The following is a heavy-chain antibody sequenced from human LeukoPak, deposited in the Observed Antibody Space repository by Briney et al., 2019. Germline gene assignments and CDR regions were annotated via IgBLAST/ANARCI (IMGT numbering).Heavy chain of an antibody. D-gene: IGHD3-22*01. CDR2: LYHSGNT. Sequence: SETLSLTCTVSGYSISSGYYWGWIRQPPGKGLEWIGSLYHSGNTYYIPSLKSRVTISADTSKNQFSLKLSSVTAADTAVYYCARGLIYAVQEYYDGAYVYWGQGTLVTVSS. J-gene: IGHJ4*02. V-gene: IGHV4-38-2*02. CDR3: ARGLIYAVQEYYDGAYVY. CDR1: GYSISSGYY.